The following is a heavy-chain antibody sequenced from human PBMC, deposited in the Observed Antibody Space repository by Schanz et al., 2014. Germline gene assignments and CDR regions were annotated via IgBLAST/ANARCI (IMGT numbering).Heavy chain of an antibody. D-gene: IGHD2-15*01. V-gene: IGHV3-7*02. Sequence: EVQLVESGGGLVQPGGSLRLSCTASGFTFSDYWMSWVRQAPGKGLEWVANIKEDGSVKDYVDSVKGRFTISRDNAKNSLYLQMTSLRAEDTAVYYCARLDPYCRSGTCSRAFDFWGQGTLVTVSS. CDR3: ARLDPYCRSGTCSRAFDF. CDR2: IKEDGSVK. J-gene: IGHJ4*02. CDR1: GFTFSDYW.